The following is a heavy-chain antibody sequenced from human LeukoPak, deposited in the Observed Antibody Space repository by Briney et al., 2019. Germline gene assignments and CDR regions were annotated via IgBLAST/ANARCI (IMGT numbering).Heavy chain of an antibody. V-gene: IGHV3-30*04. Sequence: PGGSLRLSCAASGFTFSSYAMHWVRQAPGKGLEWVAVISYDGSNKYYADSVKGRFTISRDNAKNSLYLQMNSLRAEDTAVYYCARGSRGIPVSDYMDVCGKGATVTVSS. D-gene: IGHD2-15*01. CDR2: ISYDGSNK. CDR1: GFTFSSYA. CDR3: ARGSRGIPVSDYMDV. J-gene: IGHJ6*03.